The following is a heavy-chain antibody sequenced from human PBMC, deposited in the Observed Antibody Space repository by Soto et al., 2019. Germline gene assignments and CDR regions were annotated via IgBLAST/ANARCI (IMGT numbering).Heavy chain of an antibody. D-gene: IGHD6-6*01. CDR3: ARMSITALYYFDY. Sequence: PPETLSLTCLVAGGSISSYYGSWIRQPPGKGLEWIGYIYYTGSTNYNRSLKSRVTISVDTSKNQFSLKLRSVTAADTAVYYCARMSITALYYFDYWGQGTLVTGAS. CDR2: IYYTGST. V-gene: IGHV4-59*01. CDR1: GGSISSYY. J-gene: IGHJ4*02.